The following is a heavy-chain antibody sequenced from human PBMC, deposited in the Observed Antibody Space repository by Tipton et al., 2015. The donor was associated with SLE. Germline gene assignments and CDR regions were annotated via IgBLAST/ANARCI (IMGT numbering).Heavy chain of an antibody. D-gene: IGHD1-26*01. CDR1: GGSISSYY. CDR2: IYYSGST. Sequence: TLSLTCTVSGGSISSYYWSWIRQPPGKGLEWIGYIYYSGSTNYNPSLKSRVTISVDTSKNQFSLKLSSVTGADTAVYYCARGGLGVSYYYYMDVWGKGTTVTVSS. V-gene: IGHV4-59*01. J-gene: IGHJ6*03. CDR3: ARGGLGVSYYYYMDV.